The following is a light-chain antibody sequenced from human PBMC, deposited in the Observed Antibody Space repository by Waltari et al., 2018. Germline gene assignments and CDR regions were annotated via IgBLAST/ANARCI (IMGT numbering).Light chain of an antibody. CDR1: QSVGSN. CDR2: PAS. V-gene: IGKV3-15*01. J-gene: IGKJ1*01. CDR3: QQYNNGPGT. Sequence: EILMTQSPATLSVSPGERATVTCRASQSVGSNFAWYQHKPGQSPRLLIYPASTTSASSPARVSGSGAGKEFTLTFSSLQSDDFAIYYCQQYNNGPGTFGQGTRVEMK.